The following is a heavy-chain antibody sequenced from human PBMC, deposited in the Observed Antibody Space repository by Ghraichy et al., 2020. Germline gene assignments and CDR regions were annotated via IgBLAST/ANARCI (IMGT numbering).Heavy chain of an antibody. CDR1: GGTFSSYA. Sequence: SVKVSCKASGGTFSSYAISWVRQAPGQGLEWMGGIIPIFGTANYAQKFQGRVTITADESTSTAYMELSSLRSEDTAVYYCARDRATPAAMPNYYYYMDVWGKGTTVTVSS. D-gene: IGHD2-2*01. J-gene: IGHJ6*03. CDR2: IIPIFGTA. CDR3: ARDRATPAAMPNYYYYMDV. V-gene: IGHV1-69*13.